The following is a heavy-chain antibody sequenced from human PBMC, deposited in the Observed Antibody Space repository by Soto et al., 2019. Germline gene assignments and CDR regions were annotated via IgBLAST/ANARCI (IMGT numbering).Heavy chain of an antibody. CDR2: ISAQNGNT. J-gene: IGHJ4*02. CDR1: GYTFTTYG. Sequence: ASVKVSCKASGYTFTTYGISWVRQAPGQGLEWMGWISAQNGNTNYAQKFQGRVTMTKDTSTGTAYMELSGLRSDDTAVYYCVRDSSAWYGYQQWPDWGQGTLVTVSS. D-gene: IGHD6-19*01. V-gene: IGHV1-18*01. CDR3: VRDSSAWYGYQQWPD.